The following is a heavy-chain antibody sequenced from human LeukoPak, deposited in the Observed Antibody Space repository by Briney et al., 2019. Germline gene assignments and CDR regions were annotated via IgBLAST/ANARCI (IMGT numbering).Heavy chain of an antibody. CDR1: GYTFTSYD. CDR2: INAYNGNT. J-gene: IGHJ5*02. Sequence: ASVKVSCKASGYTFTSYDINWVRQAPGQGREWMGWINAYNGNTNYAQKFQGRVTMTTDTSTSTSYMELRSLRSDDTAVYYCARGVDIAAAGNGNWFDRWGQGTLVTVSS. V-gene: IGHV1-18*01. CDR3: ARGVDIAAAGNGNWFDR. D-gene: IGHD6-13*01.